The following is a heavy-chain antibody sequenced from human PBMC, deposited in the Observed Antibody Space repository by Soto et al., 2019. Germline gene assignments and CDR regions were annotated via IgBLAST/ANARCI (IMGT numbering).Heavy chain of an antibody. CDR3: SRDKVGSGGSYYDAFDI. J-gene: IGHJ3*02. D-gene: IGHD1-26*01. Sequence: GGSLRLSCAASGFTFSSYEMNCVRQAPGKGLEWVSYISSSGSTIYYADSVKGRFTISRDNAKNSLYLQMNSLRAEDKAVYYCSRDKVGSGGSYYDAFDIWGQGTMVTVSS. CDR1: GFTFSSYE. V-gene: IGHV3-48*03. CDR2: ISSSGSTI.